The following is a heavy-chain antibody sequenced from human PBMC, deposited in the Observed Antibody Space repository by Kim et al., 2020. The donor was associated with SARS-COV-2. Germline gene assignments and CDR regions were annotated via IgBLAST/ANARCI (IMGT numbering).Heavy chain of an antibody. CDR2: T. J-gene: IGHJ6*02. Sequence: TKYAQKVQGRVTLHRDPSNSTAYMEVSRLRSDDTAVFYCAREDAHYNGMDVWGQGTTVTVSS. CDR3: AREDAHYNGMDV. V-gene: IGHV1-2*02.